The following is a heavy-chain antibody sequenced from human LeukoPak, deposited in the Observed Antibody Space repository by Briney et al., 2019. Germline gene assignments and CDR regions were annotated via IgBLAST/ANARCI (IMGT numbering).Heavy chain of an antibody. V-gene: IGHV3-23*01. J-gene: IGHJ4*02. D-gene: IGHD5-24*01. CDR1: GFTFSSYA. CDR2: ISGSGGST. Sequence: GGSLRLSCAASGFTFSSYAMSWVRQAPGKGLEWVSGISGSGGSTYYADSGKGRFTISRDNSKNTLYLQMNSLRAEDTAVYYCARVERWLQSGREAFGYWGQGTLVTVSS. CDR3: ARVERWLQSGREAFGY.